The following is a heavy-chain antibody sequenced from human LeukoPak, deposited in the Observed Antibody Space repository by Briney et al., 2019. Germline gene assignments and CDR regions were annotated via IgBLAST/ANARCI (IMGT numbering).Heavy chain of an antibody. D-gene: IGHD2-2*01. V-gene: IGHV1-58*02. Sequence: SVKVSCKASGFTFTSSAMQWVRQARGQRLEWIGWIVVGSGNTNYAQKLQERVTITRDMSTSTAYMELSSLRSEDTAVYYCAAEPPGSSDQGLDYWGQGTLVTVSS. CDR1: GFTFTSSA. CDR3: AAEPPGSSDQGLDY. CDR2: IVVGSGNT. J-gene: IGHJ4*02.